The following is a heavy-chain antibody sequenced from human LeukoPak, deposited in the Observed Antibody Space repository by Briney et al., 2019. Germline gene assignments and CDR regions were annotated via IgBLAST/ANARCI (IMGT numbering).Heavy chain of an antibody. V-gene: IGHV3-30*04. J-gene: IGHJ4*02. Sequence: PGKSLRLSCAASGFTFTSYAMHWVRQAPGKGLEWVALLAYDGTSEYYAHSVKGRFTISRDNSNNTVSLQMNSLRLDDTAVYYCARGGPLGDTNRFDFWGQGTLVTVSS. CDR3: ARGGPLGDTNRFDF. CDR2: LAYDGTSE. D-gene: IGHD3-10*01. CDR1: GFTFTSYA.